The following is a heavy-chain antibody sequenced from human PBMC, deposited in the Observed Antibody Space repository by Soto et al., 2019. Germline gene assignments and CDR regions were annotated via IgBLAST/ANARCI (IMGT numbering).Heavy chain of an antibody. Sequence: QVQLVQSGAEVKKPGASVKVPCKASGYTFTSYDINWVRQATGQGLEWMGWMNPNSGNTGYAQKFQGRVTMTRNASISTAYMELSSLRSEDTAVYYCARHLRSSGWYWYYYGMDVWGQGTTVTVSS. J-gene: IGHJ6*02. V-gene: IGHV1-8*01. CDR3: ARHLRSSGWYWYYYGMDV. CDR1: GYTFTSYD. CDR2: MNPNSGNT. D-gene: IGHD6-19*01.